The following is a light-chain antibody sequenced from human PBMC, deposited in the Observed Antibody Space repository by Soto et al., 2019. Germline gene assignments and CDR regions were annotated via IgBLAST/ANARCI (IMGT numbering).Light chain of an antibody. V-gene: IGLV2-14*01. CDR1: SSDVGGYNS. CDR2: DVS. Sequence: QSALTQPASVSGSPGQSITISCTGTSSDVGGYNSVSWYQQNPGKAPKLMIFDVSNRPSGVSSRFSGSRSGNTASLTISGPRAEEEAVYYCSSYASTSTLFYVFGTGTKVT. J-gene: IGLJ1*01. CDR3: SSYASTSTLFYV.